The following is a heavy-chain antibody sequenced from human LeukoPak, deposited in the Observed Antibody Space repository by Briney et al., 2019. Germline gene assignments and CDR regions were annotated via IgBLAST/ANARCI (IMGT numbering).Heavy chain of an antibody. J-gene: IGHJ4*02. CDR3: AKFSSYY. D-gene: IGHD2-15*01. V-gene: IGHV3-30*18. CDR2: ISYDGSNK. CDR1: GFTFSDYA. Sequence: QAEGSLRLSCAASGFTFSDYAMHWVRQAPGKGLEWVAVISYDGSNKYYADSVKGRFTISRDNSKNTLYLQMNSLRAEDTAVYYCAKFSSYYWGQGTLVTVSS.